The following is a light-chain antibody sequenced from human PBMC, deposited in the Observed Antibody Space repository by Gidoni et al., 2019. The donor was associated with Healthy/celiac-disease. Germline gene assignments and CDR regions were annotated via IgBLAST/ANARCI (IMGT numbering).Light chain of an antibody. V-gene: IGKV1-33*01. CDR3: QQYDNTPLT. J-gene: IGKJ3*01. CDR1: QDISNY. CDR2: DAS. Sequence: DIPMSPSPPSLSASVGYRVTLTCQASQDISNYLYWYQQKPGKAPKLLIYDASNWETGVPYRFSGSGSGTDFTFTISSLQPEDMAIYYCQQYDNTPLTFGPGTKVDIK.